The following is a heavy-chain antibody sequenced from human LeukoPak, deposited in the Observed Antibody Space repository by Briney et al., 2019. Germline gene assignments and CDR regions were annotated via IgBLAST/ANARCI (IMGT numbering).Heavy chain of an antibody. CDR2: IYPGDSDT. V-gene: IGHV5-51*01. J-gene: IGHJ4*02. Sequence: GESLKISCKGSGYSFTSYWIGWVRQMPGKGLELMGIIYPGDSDTRYSPSFQGQVTISADKSNSTAYLQWSSLKASDTAMYYCARHRPYGDRSLDYWGQGTLVTVSS. CDR3: ARHRPYGDRSLDY. D-gene: IGHD4-17*01. CDR1: GYSFTSYW.